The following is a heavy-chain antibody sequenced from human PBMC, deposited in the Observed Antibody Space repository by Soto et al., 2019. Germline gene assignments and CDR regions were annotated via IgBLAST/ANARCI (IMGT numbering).Heavy chain of an antibody. CDR3: ARDGYYDILTGYTNWFDP. V-gene: IGHV4-4*02. CDR2: IYHSGST. CDR1: GGSISSSNW. Sequence: PSETLSLTCAVSGGSISSSNWWSWVRQPPGKGLEWIGEIYHSGSTNYNPSLKSRVTISVDKSKNQFSLKLSSVTAADTAVYYCARDGYYDILTGYTNWFDPWGQGTLVTVS. J-gene: IGHJ5*02. D-gene: IGHD3-9*01.